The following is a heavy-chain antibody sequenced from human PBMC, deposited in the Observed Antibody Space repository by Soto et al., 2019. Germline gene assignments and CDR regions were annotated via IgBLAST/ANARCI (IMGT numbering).Heavy chain of an antibody. D-gene: IGHD6-25*01. CDR3: ARRAQSGHGFDY. Sequence: VGSLRLSCVASGFTFSTYEMNWVRQAPGKGREWVSYISSSGITIYYADSVKGRFTISRDNVKNSLFLQINSLRAEDTAVYYCARRAQSGHGFDYWGQGTLVTVSS. V-gene: IGHV3-48*03. CDR1: GFTFSTYE. CDR2: ISSSGITI. J-gene: IGHJ4*02.